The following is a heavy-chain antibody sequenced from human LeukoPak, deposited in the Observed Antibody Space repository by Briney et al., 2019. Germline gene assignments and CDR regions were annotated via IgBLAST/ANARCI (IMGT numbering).Heavy chain of an antibody. Sequence: SETLSLTCTVSGGSISSGGYYWSWIRQPPGKGLEWIGYIYHSGSTYYNPSLKSRVTISVDRSKNQFSLKLSSVTAADTAVYYCAREYCDSSNCYDDYWGQGTLVTVSS. CDR2: IYHSGST. V-gene: IGHV4-30-2*01. CDR3: AREYCDSSNCYDDY. D-gene: IGHD2-2*01. CDR1: GGSISSGGYY. J-gene: IGHJ4*02.